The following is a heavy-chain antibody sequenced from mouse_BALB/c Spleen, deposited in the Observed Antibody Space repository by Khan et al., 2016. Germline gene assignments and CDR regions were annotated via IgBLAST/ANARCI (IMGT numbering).Heavy chain of an antibody. Sequence: VPLKESGAELVKPGASVKLSCTASGFNIKDTYMHWVKKRPEQGLEWIGRIDPANGNTKSGPKFQGTATIPADTSSNPAYLQLSSRTSEDTAVYYCARSPYDYDVGFAYWGQGTLVTVSA. J-gene: IGHJ3*01. CDR3: ARSPYDYDVGFAY. CDR1: GFNIKDTY. D-gene: IGHD2-4*01. CDR2: IDPANGNT. V-gene: IGHV14-3*02.